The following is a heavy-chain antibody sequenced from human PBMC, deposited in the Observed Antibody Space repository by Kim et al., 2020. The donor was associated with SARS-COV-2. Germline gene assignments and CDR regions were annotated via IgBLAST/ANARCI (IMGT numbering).Heavy chain of an antibody. V-gene: IGHV3-21*01. J-gene: IGHJ6*03. D-gene: IGHD6-13*01. CDR2: ISSSSSYI. CDR3: ARVEEGSSYYYYYMDV. Sequence: GGSLRLSCAASGFTFSSYSMNWVRQAPGKGLEWVSSISSSSSYIYYADSVKGRFTISRDNAKNSLYLQMNSLRAEDTAVYYCARVEEGSSYYYYYMDVWGKGTTVTVSS. CDR1: GFTFSSYS.